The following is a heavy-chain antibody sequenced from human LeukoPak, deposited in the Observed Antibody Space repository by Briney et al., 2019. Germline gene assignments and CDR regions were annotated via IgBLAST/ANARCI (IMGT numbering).Heavy chain of an antibody. J-gene: IGHJ4*02. CDR2: IQQDESEK. CDR3: VRLRYTYGKNFDC. Sequence: SGGSLRLSCAASGFTFKGYWMSWVRQAPGKGLEWVANIQQDESEKKYVDSVKGRFTISRDNAKNSLYPQMDSLRAEDTAVYYCVRLRYTYGKNFDCWGQGTLVTVSS. CDR1: GFTFKGYW. V-gene: IGHV3-7*01. D-gene: IGHD5-18*01.